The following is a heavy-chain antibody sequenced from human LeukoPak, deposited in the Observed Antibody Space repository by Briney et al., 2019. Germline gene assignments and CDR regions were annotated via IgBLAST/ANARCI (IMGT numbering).Heavy chain of an antibody. CDR3: AKLGYCSGGSCYTIYYYYMDV. Sequence: SGGSLRLSCAASGFTFSTYAMTWVRQAPGKGLEWVSAVSSSGSTYYADSVRGRFTISRDNSKNTLYLQMNSLRAEDTAVYYCAKLGYCSGGSCYTIYYYYMDVWGKGTTVTISS. J-gene: IGHJ6*03. CDR2: VSSSGST. CDR1: GFTFSTYA. D-gene: IGHD2-15*01. V-gene: IGHV3-23*01.